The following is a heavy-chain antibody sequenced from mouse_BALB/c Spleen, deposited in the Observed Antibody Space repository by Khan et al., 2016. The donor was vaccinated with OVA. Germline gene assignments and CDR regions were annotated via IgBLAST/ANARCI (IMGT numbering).Heavy chain of an antibody. V-gene: IGHV3-2*02. CDR1: GYSITSGYG. CDR3: ARTARIKY. J-gene: IGHJ2*01. D-gene: IGHD1-2*01. CDR2: ISYSGST. Sequence: EVQLQESGPGLVKPSQSLSLTCTVTGYSITSGYGWNWIRQFPGNKLEWMGSISYSGSTNYNPSLTSRISITRDTSKNQFFLQVNSVTTEDTATYYCARTARIKYWGQGTTLTVSS.